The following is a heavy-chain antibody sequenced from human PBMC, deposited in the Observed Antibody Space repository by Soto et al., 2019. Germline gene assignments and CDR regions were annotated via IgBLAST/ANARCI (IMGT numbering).Heavy chain of an antibody. CDR2: IKQDGSEK. J-gene: IGHJ4*02. CDR3: ARDAYSSGWYEYYYDSSGYDLLGY. D-gene: IGHD3-22*01. Sequence: PGGSLRLSCAASGFTFSSYWMSWVRQAPGKGLEWVANIKQDGSEKYYVDSVKGRFTISRDNAKNSLYLQMNSLRAEDTAVYYCARDAYSSGWYEYYYDSSGYDLLGYWGQGTLVTVSS. CDR1: GFTFSSYW. V-gene: IGHV3-7*01.